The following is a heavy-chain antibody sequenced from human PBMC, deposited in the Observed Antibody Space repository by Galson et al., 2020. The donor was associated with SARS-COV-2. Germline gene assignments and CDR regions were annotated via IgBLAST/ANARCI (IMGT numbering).Heavy chain of an antibody. CDR2: FGGRGSGA. CDR1: GFTFNNYA. J-gene: IGHJ3*01. CDR3: VKARDSQRWCWGDSEF. V-gene: IGHV3-23*01. D-gene: IGHD2-21*01. Sequence: GGSLRLSCVASGFTFNNYAMTWVRQAPGKGLEWVSAFGGRGSGAYYAESVKGRFTISRDNSKNTVSLQMNSLIPEDTAVYYWVKARDSQRWCWGDSEFWGQGTRVTGSP.